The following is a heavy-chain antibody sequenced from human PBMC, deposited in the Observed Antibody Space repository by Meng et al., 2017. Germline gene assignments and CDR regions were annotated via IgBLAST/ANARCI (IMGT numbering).Heavy chain of an antibody. CDR2: MKSNVDGGTV. V-gene: IGHV3-15*01. CDR3: SGHVDY. CDR1: GFTFSNAW. Sequence: VQLGESVGGFVKPGWALRLSCAASGFTFSNAWRTWVRQAQGKGLEWIGRMKSNVDGGTVDYAAAVKGRFFISRDDSENTFYLQMNSLKTEDTAVYYCSGHVDYWGHGTLVTVSS. J-gene: IGHJ4*01.